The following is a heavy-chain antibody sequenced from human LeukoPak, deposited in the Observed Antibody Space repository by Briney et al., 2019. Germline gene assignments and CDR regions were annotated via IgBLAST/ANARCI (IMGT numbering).Heavy chain of an antibody. J-gene: IGHJ3*02. CDR1: GYTFTSYG. CDR3: ARVRARVSTLDAFDI. V-gene: IGHV1-18*01. D-gene: IGHD4-17*01. Sequence: GTSVKGSCNTFGYTFTSYGIRWVRQAPRQRVKWMGWISAYKGNTHYVQKLQARVTMPTDTSTSTAYMELRSQRSDKPAVYYCARVRARVSTLDAFDIWGQGTMVTVSS. CDR2: ISAYKGNT.